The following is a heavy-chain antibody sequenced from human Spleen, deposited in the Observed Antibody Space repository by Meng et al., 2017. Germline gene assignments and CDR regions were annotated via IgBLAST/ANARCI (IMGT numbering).Heavy chain of an antibody. V-gene: IGHV1-8*03. D-gene: IGHD6-19*01. CDR1: GYTFSNYG. CDR3: AAVAGTGYYYGMDV. J-gene: IGHJ6*02. CDR2: MNPNSGNT. Sequence: ASVKVSCKASGYTFSNYGISWVRQAPGQGLEWMGWMNPNSGNTGYAQKFQGRVTITRNTSISTAYMELSSLRSEDTAVYYCAAVAGTGYYYGMDVWGQGTTVTVSS.